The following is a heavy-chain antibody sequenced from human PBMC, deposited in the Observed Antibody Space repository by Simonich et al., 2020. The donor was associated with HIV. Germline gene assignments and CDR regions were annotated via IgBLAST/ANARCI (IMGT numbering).Heavy chain of an antibody. Sequence: QVQLVQSGAEVKKPGSSVKVSCKASGGTFSSYTFAITWVRQAPGQGLEWMGGIIPILGKRNYAQKFHGRVTSTADKSTNTAYMELSSLRSDDTAVYYCARDEDYYDSSGRYNYFDPWGQGTLVTVSS. J-gene: IGHJ5*02. D-gene: IGHD3-22*01. CDR2: IIPILGKR. CDR1: GGTFSSYTFA. CDR3: ARDEDYYDSSGRYNYFDP. V-gene: IGHV1-69*10.